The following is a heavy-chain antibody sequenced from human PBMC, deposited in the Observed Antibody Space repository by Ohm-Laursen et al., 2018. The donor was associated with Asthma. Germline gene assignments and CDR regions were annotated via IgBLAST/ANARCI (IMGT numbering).Heavy chain of an antibody. J-gene: IGHJ4*02. Sequence: VASVKVSCKASGGTFSSYAISWVRQAPGQRPEWMGWIYIRNTNYAPRFRDRITMTTDASTNTAYMELGSLRSDDTAVYYCVRDLVDRFDYWGQGSLVIASS. CDR2: IYIRNT. D-gene: IGHD3-10*01. V-gene: IGHV1-18*01. CDR3: VRDLVDRFDY. CDR1: GGTFSSYA.